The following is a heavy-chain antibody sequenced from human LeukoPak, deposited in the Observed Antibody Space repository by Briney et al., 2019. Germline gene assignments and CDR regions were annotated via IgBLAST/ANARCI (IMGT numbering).Heavy chain of an antibody. CDR2: INPNSGGT. D-gene: IGHD3-3*01. J-gene: IGHJ6*03. Sequence: ASVKVSCKASGYTFTGYYMHWVRQAPGQGLEWMGRINPNSGGTNYAQKFQGRVTMTRDTSISTAYMELSRLRSDDTAGYYCARDNSRITIFGVVIIRRLMDVWGKGTTVTVSS. V-gene: IGHV1-2*06. CDR3: ARDNSRITIFGVVIIRRLMDV. CDR1: GYTFTGYY.